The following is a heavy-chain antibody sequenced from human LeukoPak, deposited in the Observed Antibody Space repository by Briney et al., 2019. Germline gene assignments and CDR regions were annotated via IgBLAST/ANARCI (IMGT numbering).Heavy chain of an antibody. J-gene: IGHJ4*02. CDR1: GGSISSSSYY. D-gene: IGHD1-14*01. V-gene: IGHV4-39*07. CDR2: IYYSGST. Sequence: PSETLSLTCTVSGGSISSSSYYWGWIRQPPGKGLEWIGSIYYSGSTYYNPSLKSRATISVDTSKNQFSLKLSSVTAADTAVYYCASRNLRAKGAFDYWGQGTLATVSS. CDR3: ASRNLRAKGAFDY.